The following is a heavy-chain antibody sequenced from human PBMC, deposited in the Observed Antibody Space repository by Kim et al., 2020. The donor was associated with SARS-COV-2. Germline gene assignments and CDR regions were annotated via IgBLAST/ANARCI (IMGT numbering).Heavy chain of an antibody. D-gene: IGHD3-22*01. CDR2: IDPSDSYT. V-gene: IGHV5-10-1*01. Sequence: GESLKISCKGSGYSFTSYWISWVRQMPGKGLEWMGRIDPSDSYTNYSPSFQGHVTISADKSISTAYLQWSSLKASDTAMYYCARRHYYYDSSGYRNYYFDYWGQGTLVTVSS. J-gene: IGHJ4*02. CDR3: ARRHYYYDSSGYRNYYFDY. CDR1: GYSFTSYW.